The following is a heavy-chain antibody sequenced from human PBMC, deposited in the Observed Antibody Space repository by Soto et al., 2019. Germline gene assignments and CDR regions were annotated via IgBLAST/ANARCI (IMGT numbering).Heavy chain of an antibody. V-gene: IGHV4-31*03. Sequence: QVQLQESGPGLVKPSQTLSLTCTVSGGSISSGGYYWSWIRQHPGKGLEWIGYIYYSGSTYYNPSLKSRVTISVDTSKNQFSLKLSSVTAADTAVYYCARWTRGHIVVVTATRDAFDIWGQGTMVTVSS. CDR2: IYYSGST. J-gene: IGHJ3*02. CDR3: ARWTRGHIVVVTATRDAFDI. D-gene: IGHD2-21*02. CDR1: GGSISSGGYY.